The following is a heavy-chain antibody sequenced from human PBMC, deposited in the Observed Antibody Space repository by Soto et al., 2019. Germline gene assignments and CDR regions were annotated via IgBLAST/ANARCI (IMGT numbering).Heavy chain of an antibody. D-gene: IGHD2-21*01. CDR3: ARQPTTGDTDLWFDP. V-gene: IGHV4-59*08. J-gene: IGHJ5*02. Sequence: PSETLSLTCTVSGGSISSHYWSWIRQPPGKGLEWIGYIYHSGSTNYNPSLTSRVTISVDTSKNQFSLKLSSVTAADTAVYYCARQPTTGDTDLWFDPWGQGTLVTVSS. CDR1: GGSISSHY. CDR2: IYHSGST.